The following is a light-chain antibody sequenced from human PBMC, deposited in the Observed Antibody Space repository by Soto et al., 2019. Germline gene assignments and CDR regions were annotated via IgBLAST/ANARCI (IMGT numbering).Light chain of an antibody. CDR3: QQRSKGGPS. J-gene: IGKJ3*01. CDR1: QSVSSY. CDR2: DAS. V-gene: IGKV3-11*01. Sequence: EIVLTQSPATLSLSPGERATLSCRASQSVSSYLAWYQQKPGQAPRLLIYDASNRATGIPARFSGSGSGTDFTLTISSLEPEDFAVYYCQQRSKGGPSFGPGTKVDIK.